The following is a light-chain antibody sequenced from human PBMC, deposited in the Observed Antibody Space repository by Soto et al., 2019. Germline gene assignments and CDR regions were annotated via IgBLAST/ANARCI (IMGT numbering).Light chain of an antibody. Sequence: QSVLTQPASVSGSPGQSITISCSGSSSDIGGHNYVSWYQQHPGKAPKLILYEVSYRPSGVSNRFSGSKSGNTASLTISGLQAEDEADYYCSSFASRGTPYVFGAGTKVTVL. V-gene: IGLV2-14*01. CDR1: SSDIGGHNY. CDR3: SSFASRGTPYV. CDR2: EVS. J-gene: IGLJ1*01.